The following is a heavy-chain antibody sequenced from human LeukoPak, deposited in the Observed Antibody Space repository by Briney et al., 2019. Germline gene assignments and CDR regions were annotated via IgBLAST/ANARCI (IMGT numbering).Heavy chain of an antibody. V-gene: IGHV6-1*01. CDR3: ARSSRGVADV. CDR1: GDSISRNTIT. D-gene: IGHD3-10*01. CDR2: THYRSKWYN. Sequence: SQTLLLTCAISGDSISRNTITWNWIRQSPSRGLEWLGRTHYRSKWYNDYAVSVKSRITINPDTSKNQFSLQLNSVTPEDTAVYYCARSSRGVADVWGQGTTVTVSS. J-gene: IGHJ6*02.